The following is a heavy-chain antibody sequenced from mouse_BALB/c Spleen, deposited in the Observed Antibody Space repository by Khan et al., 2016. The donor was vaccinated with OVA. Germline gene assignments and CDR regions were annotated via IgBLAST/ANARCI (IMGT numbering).Heavy chain of an antibody. Sequence: EVELVESGGGLVQPGDSLRLSCATSGFTFTDYYMSWVRQPPGKALEWLGFIRNKANGYTTEYSASVKGRFTISRDNSQSILYLQMNTPRAEDSATYYCARDGEKDYGYAAYWGQGTLVTVSA. V-gene: IGHV7-3*02. D-gene: IGHD2-14*01. CDR1: GFTFTDYY. CDR3: ARDGEKDYGYAAY. J-gene: IGHJ3*01. CDR2: IRNKANGYTT.